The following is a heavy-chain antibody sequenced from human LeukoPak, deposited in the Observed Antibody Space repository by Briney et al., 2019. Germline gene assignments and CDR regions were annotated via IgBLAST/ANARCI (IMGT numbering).Heavy chain of an antibody. CDR1: GGSISSSSYY. J-gene: IGHJ5*02. CDR3: ASHIVASPLGWFDP. V-gene: IGHV4-39*07. CDR2: IYYSGST. Sequence: PSETLSLTCTVSGGSISSSSYYWGWIRQPPGKGLEWIGSIYYSGSTYYNPSLKSRVTISVDTSKNQFSLKLSSVTAADTAVYYCASHIVASPLGWFDPWGQGTLVTVSS. D-gene: IGHD5-12*01.